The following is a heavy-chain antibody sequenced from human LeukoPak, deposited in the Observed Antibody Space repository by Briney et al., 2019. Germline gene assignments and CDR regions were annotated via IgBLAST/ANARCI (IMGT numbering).Heavy chain of an antibody. D-gene: IGHD7-27*01. CDR2: IIPIFGIA. V-gene: IGHV1-69*04. CDR3: ARVKLGNWFDP. J-gene: IGHJ5*02. CDR1: GGTFSSYA. Sequence: VASVKVSCKASGGTFSSYAISWVRQAPGQGLEWMGRIIPIFGIANYAQKFQGRATITADKSTSTAYMELSSLRSEDTAVYYCARVKLGNWFDPWGQGTLVTVSS.